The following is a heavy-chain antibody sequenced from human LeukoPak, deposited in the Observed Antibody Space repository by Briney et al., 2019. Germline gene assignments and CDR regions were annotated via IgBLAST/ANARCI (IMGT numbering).Heavy chain of an antibody. D-gene: IGHD3-22*01. V-gene: IGHV1-18*01. Sequence: ASVKVSCKASGYTFTSYGISWVRQAPGQGLEWMGWISAYNGNTNYAQKLQGRVTMTTDTSTSTAYMELRSLRSDDTAVYYCARSKDYYDSSGYTSLDYRGQGTLVTVSS. CDR1: GYTFTSYG. CDR2: ISAYNGNT. CDR3: ARSKDYYDSSGYTSLDY. J-gene: IGHJ4*02.